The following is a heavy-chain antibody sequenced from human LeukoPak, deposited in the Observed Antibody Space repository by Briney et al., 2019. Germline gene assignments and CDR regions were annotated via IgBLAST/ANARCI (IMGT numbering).Heavy chain of an antibody. CDR1: GFIFSSYS. D-gene: IGHD3-10*01. V-gene: IGHV3-21*01. CDR3: ARELVSMVRGVPFDY. Sequence: PGGSLRLSCAASGFIFSSYSMNWVRQAPGKGLEWVSSISSSSSYIYYADSVKGRFTLSRDNAKNSLYLQMNSLRAEDTAVYYCARELVSMVRGVPFDYWGQGTLVTVSS. J-gene: IGHJ4*02. CDR2: ISSSSSYI.